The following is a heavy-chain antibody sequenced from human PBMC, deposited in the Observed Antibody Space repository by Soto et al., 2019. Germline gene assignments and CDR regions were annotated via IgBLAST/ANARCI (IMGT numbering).Heavy chain of an antibody. CDR2: ISGSGGST. CDR3: AKDRVGSGYSYGSFDY. CDR1: GFTFSSYA. D-gene: IGHD5-18*01. J-gene: IGHJ4*02. V-gene: IGHV3-23*01. Sequence: GGSLRLSCAASGFTFSSYAMSWVRQAPGKGLEWVSAISGSGGSTYYADSVKGRFTISRDNSKNTLYLQMNSLRAEDTAVYYCAKDRVGSGYSYGSFDYWGQGTLVTVSS.